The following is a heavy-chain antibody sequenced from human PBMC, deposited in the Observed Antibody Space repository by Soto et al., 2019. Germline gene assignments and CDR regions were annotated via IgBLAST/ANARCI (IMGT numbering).Heavy chain of an antibody. CDR2: ISSSSSYI. J-gene: IGHJ4*02. CDR3: ARAELERRDY. D-gene: IGHD1-1*01. CDR1: GFTFSIYS. V-gene: IGHV3-21*01. Sequence: GGSLRLSCAASGFTFSIYSMNWFRQAPGKGLEWVSSISSSSSYIYYADSVKGRFTISRDNAKNSLYLQMNSLRAEDTAVYYCARAELERRDYWGQGTLVTVSS.